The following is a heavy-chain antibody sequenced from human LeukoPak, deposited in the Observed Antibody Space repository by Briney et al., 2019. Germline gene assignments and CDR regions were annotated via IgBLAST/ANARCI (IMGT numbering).Heavy chain of an antibody. CDR3: TRGAGTGWRFDS. D-gene: IGHD6-19*01. Sequence: GGSLTLSCTASGLTFTFYGMTWVRQARGKGLEGVSSISSSSSYIYYSDSVKGRFTISRDNAKNSLYLQMNSLKADDTAVYYCTRGAGTGWRFDSWGQGTLVTVSS. CDR1: GLTFTFYG. V-gene: IGHV3-21*01. CDR2: ISSSSSYI. J-gene: IGHJ4*02.